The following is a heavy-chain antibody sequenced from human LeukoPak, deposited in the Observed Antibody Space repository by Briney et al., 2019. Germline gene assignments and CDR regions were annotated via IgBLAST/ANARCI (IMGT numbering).Heavy chain of an antibody. J-gene: IGHJ4*02. CDR2: IRGNADTT. CDR1: GFIFSNYG. D-gene: IGHD3-22*01. Sequence: GGSLRLSCAASGFIFSNYGMSWVRQAPGKGLEWVSGIRGNADTTYYADSVKGRFSIFRDNSKNMLYLQINSLRVEDTAVYYCAKGHADSSGYYYFDSWGQGTLVTVPS. CDR3: AKGHADSSGYYYFDS. V-gene: IGHV3-23*01.